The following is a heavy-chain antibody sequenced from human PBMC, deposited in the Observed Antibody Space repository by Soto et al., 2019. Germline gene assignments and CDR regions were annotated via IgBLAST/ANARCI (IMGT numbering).Heavy chain of an antibody. J-gene: IGHJ4*02. D-gene: IGHD6-19*01. CDR2: IYSGGST. V-gene: IGHV3-53*01. Sequence: GGSLRLSCAASGFTVSSNYMSWVRQAPGKGLEWVSVIYSGGSTYYADSVKGRFTISRDNSKNTLYLQMNSLRAEDTAVYYCARGQQWLAHYYFDYWGQGTLVTVSS. CDR1: GFTVSSNY. CDR3: ARGQQWLAHYYFDY.